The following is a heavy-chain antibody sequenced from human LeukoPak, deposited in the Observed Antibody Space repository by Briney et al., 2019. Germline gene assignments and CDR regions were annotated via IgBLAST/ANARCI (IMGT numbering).Heavy chain of an antibody. CDR1: GFTFSDYW. CDR2: IKQDGSET. CDR3: TQIEWERWRG. D-gene: IGHD1-26*01. J-gene: IGHJ4*02. V-gene: IGHV3-7*01. Sequence: PGGSLRLSCGASGFTFSDYWMNWVRQAPGKGLEWVANIKQDGSETHYVDSVKGRFTISRDNTKESLYLQMNSLRAEDTAVYYCTQIEWERWRGWGQGTLVTVSS.